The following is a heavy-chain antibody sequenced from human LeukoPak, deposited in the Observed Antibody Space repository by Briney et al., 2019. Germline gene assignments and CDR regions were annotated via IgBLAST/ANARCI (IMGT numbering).Heavy chain of an antibody. V-gene: IGHV4-39*01. CDR3: ARHSFRGSGWYYNYFDY. CDR1: GDSISGFTYY. Sequence: SETLSLTCTVSGDSISGFTYYWGWIRQPPGKGLEWIGNIHYRGVTSYNPSLKSRVTISTDMSKNQFSLKLSSVTAADTAVYYCARHSFRGSGWYYNYFDYWGQGTLVTVSS. CDR2: IHYRGVT. J-gene: IGHJ4*02. D-gene: IGHD6-19*01.